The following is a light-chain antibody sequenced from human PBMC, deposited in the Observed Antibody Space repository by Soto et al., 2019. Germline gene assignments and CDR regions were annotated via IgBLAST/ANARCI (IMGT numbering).Light chain of an antibody. Sequence: ELVLTQSPGTLPLSPGERATPSCRASQSVSSSSLAWYQQKPGQAPQLIISGASSRATGIPDRFSGSGSGTDFTLTISRLEPEDFAVYYCQQYGNSLSITFGQGTRLEIK. CDR2: GAS. V-gene: IGKV3-20*01. CDR3: QQYGNSLSIT. CDR1: QSVSSSS. J-gene: IGKJ5*01.